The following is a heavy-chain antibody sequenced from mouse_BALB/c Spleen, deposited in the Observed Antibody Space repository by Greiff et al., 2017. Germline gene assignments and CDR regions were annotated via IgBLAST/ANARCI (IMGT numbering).Heavy chain of an antibody. J-gene: IGHJ1*01. V-gene: IGHV1-9*01. CDR3: ARSNGNSYWYFDV. Sequence: VQLQQSGAELMKPGASVKISCKATGYTFSSYWIEWVKQRPGHGLEWIGEILPGSGSTNYNEKFKGKATFTADTSSNTAYMQLSSLTSEDSAVYYCARSNGNSYWYFDVWGAGTTVTVSS. CDR1: GYTFSSYW. CDR2: ILPGSGST. D-gene: IGHD2-1*01.